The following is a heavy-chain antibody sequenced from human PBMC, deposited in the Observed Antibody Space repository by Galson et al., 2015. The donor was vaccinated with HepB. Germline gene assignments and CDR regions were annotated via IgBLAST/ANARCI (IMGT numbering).Heavy chain of an antibody. Sequence: SLRLSCAASGFTFSNAWMNWVRQAPGKGLEWVGRIKSKTDGGTTDYAAPVKGRFTISRDDSKNTLYLQMNSLKTEDTAVYYCTTNKYCSSTSCPRYAFDIWGQGTMVTVSS. CDR3: TTNKYCSSTSCPRYAFDI. J-gene: IGHJ3*02. CDR1: GFTFSNAW. CDR2: IKSKTDGGTT. D-gene: IGHD2-2*01. V-gene: IGHV3-15*07.